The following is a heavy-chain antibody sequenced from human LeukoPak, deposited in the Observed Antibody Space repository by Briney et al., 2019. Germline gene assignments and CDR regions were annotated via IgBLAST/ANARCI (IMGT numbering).Heavy chain of an antibody. Sequence: GGSLRLSCAASGFTFNAFWMHWVRQAPGKGLVWVSRINSDGSSIAYADSVKGRFTISRDNAKNTLYLQMNSLKAEVAAVYYCARGLVHDTSGYYSDYWGQGTLVTVSS. J-gene: IGHJ4*02. D-gene: IGHD3-22*01. V-gene: IGHV3-74*01. CDR2: INSDGSSI. CDR1: GFTFNAFW. CDR3: ARGLVHDTSGYYSDY.